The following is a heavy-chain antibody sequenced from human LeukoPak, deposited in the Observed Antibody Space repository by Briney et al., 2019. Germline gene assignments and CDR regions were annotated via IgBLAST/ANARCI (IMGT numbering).Heavy chain of an antibody. CDR1: GFTFSTYW. CDR2: IKSDGST. CDR3: ARAPSEIGGYYPEYFRH. Sequence: GGSLRLSCAASGFTFSTYWMHWVRQAPGKGLVWVSRIKSDGSTNYAAYVKGRFTISRDNAKNTVSLQMNSLRPEDTGVYYCARAPSEIGGYYPEYFRHWGQGTLVTVSS. J-gene: IGHJ1*01. D-gene: IGHD3-22*01. V-gene: IGHV3-74*01.